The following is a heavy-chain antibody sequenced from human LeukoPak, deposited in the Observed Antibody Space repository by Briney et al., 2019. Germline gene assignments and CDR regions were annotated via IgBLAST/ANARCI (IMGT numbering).Heavy chain of an antibody. CDR3: ARGGGYDYVWGSYRWTYFDY. J-gene: IGHJ4*02. V-gene: IGHV4-59*12. CDR2: IYYSGSA. Sequence: SETLSLTCTVSAGSLETYYWSWIRQSPGKGLEWIGNIYYSGSANYNPSLKSRVTISVDTSKNQFSLKLSSVTAADTAVYYCARGGGYDYVWGSYRWTYFDYWGQGTLVTVSS. CDR1: AGSLETYY. D-gene: IGHD3-16*02.